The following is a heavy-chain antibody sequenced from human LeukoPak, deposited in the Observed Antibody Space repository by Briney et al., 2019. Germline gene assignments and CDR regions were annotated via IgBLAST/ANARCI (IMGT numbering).Heavy chain of an antibody. V-gene: IGHV3-7*03. D-gene: IGHD3-3*01. CDR2: INQDGSEK. Sequence: ETLSLTCNVSGGSISIYYWSWIRQPPGKGLEWVANINQDGSEKFYVYSVRGRFTISRDNTKNSVYLQMNSLRAEDTAVYHCAILEGLSWGQGTLVTVSS. J-gene: IGHJ4*02. CDR1: GGSISIYY. CDR3: AILEGLS.